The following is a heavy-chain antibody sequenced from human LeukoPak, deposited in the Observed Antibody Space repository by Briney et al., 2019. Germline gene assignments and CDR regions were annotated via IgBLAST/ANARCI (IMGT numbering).Heavy chain of an antibody. CDR1: GYTFTSYG. CDR2: ISAYNGNT. Sequence: GASVKVSCKASGYTFTSYGISWVRQAPGQGLEWMGRISAYNGNTNYAQKLQGRVTMTTDTSTSTAYMELRSLRSDDTAVYYCARVAWGSGLYYFDYWGQGTLVTVSS. V-gene: IGHV1-18*01. J-gene: IGHJ4*02. D-gene: IGHD7-27*01. CDR3: ARVAWGSGLYYFDY.